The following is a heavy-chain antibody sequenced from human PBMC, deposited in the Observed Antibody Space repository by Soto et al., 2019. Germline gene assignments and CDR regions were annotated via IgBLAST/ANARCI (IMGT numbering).Heavy chain of an antibody. J-gene: IGHJ4*02. CDR2: IYYSGST. D-gene: IGHD3-10*01. V-gene: IGHV4-61*01. CDR3: ASDPGYYFDY. Sequence: PSETLSLTCTVSGGSVSSGSYYWSWIRQPPGKGLEWIGYIYYSGSTNYNPSLKSRVTISVDTSKNQFSLKLSSVTAADTAVYYCASDPGYYFDYWGQGTLVTVSS. CDR1: GGSVSSGSYY.